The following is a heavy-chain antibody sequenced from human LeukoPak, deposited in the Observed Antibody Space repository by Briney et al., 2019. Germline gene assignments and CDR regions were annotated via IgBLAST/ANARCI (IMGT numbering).Heavy chain of an antibody. Sequence: GGSLRLSCAASGFTFSSYAMSWVRQAPGKGLAWVSRINSDESSTSYAGSVKGRFTISRDNAKNTLYLQMNSLRAEDTAVYYCARGRYCSGGSCYLNAFDIWGQGTMVTVSS. V-gene: IGHV3-74*01. CDR3: ARGRYCSGGSCYLNAFDI. J-gene: IGHJ3*02. D-gene: IGHD2-15*01. CDR2: INSDESST. CDR1: GFTFSSYA.